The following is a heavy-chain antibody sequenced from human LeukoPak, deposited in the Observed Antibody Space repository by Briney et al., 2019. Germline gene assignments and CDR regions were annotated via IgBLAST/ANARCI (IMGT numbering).Heavy chain of an antibody. Sequence: GGSLRLSCEASGFTFSSYNMSWVRQAPGKGLEWVSVIYSGGSTYYADSVKGRFTISRHNSKNTLYLQMNSLRAEDTAVYYCAVWYGDFFDYWGQGTLVTVSS. CDR3: AVWYGDFFDY. V-gene: IGHV3-53*04. CDR1: GFTFSSYN. CDR2: IYSGGST. J-gene: IGHJ4*02. D-gene: IGHD4-17*01.